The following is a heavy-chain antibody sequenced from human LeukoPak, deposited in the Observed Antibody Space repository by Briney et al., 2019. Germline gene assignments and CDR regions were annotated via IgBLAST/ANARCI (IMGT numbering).Heavy chain of an antibody. CDR2: IIPIFGTA. CDR3: ARGSVTMMYNWFDP. CDR1: GGTFISYA. D-gene: IGHD3-22*01. J-gene: IGHJ5*02. V-gene: IGHV1-69*05. Sequence: SVKVSCTASGGTFISYAISWVRQAPGQGREWMGGIIPIFGTANYAQKFQGRVTITTDASTSTAYMELSSLRSEDTAVYYCARGSVTMMYNWFDPWGQGTLVTVSS.